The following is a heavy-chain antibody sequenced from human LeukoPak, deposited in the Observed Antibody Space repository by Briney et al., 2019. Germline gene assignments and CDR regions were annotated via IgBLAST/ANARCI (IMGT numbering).Heavy chain of an antibody. CDR2: ISYDGSNK. Sequence: GGSLRPSCAASGFTFSSYAMHWVRQAPGKGLEWVAVISYDGSNKYYADSVKGRFTISRDNSKNTLYLQMNSLRAEDTAVYYCARGDRSAWFGELSDYWGQGTLVTVSS. CDR1: GFTFSSYA. CDR3: ARGDRSAWFGELSDY. J-gene: IGHJ4*02. D-gene: IGHD3-10*01. V-gene: IGHV3-30*04.